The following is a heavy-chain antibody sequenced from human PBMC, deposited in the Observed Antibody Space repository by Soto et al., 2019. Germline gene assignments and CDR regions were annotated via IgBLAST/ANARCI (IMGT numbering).Heavy chain of an antibody. V-gene: IGHV4-28*01. D-gene: IGHD1-26*01. J-gene: IGHJ4*02. CDR2: IYYSGTT. CDR1: GGSISSSNW. CDR3: ARREIQGPIDY. Sequence: SETLSLTCAVSGGSISSSNWWSWVRQPPGKGLEWIGYIYYSGTTYYNPSLKSRVTMSVDTSKNQFSLRLTSVTAVDTAVYYCARREIQGPIDYWGQGTLVTVSS.